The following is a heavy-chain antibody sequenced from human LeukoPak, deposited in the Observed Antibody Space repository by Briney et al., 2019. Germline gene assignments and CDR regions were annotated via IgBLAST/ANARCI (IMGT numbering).Heavy chain of an antibody. J-gene: IGHJ6*03. D-gene: IGHD1-7*01. V-gene: IGHV3-7*01. Sequence: GGSLRLSCAASGFTFSSYWKSWVRQAPGKGLEWVANIKQDGSEKYYVDSVKGRFTISRDNAKNSLYLQMNSLRAEDTAVYYCARDASAGTFYYYYMDVWGKGTTVTVSS. CDR2: IKQDGSEK. CDR3: ARDASAGTFYYYYMDV. CDR1: GFTFSSYW.